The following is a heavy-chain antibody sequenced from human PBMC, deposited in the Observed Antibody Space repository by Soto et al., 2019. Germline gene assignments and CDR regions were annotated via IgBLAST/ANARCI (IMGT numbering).Heavy chain of an antibody. CDR3: ARARRSSSWTTNA. CDR1: GFNFSGYG. CDR2: SSIDGVNK. Sequence: QVQLLESGGGVVQPGGSLRLSCEVSGFNFSGYGMNWVRQAPGKGLEWVAFSSIDGVNKYNAESVKGRFTISRDNSKNTLYLQMNSLREGYTGVYYCARARRSSSWTTNAWGPGTLVTVSS. J-gene: IGHJ5*02. D-gene: IGHD6-6*01. V-gene: IGHV3-30*05.